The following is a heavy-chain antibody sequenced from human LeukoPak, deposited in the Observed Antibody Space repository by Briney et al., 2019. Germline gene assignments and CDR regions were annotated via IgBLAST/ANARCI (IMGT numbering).Heavy chain of an antibody. J-gene: IGHJ4*02. D-gene: IGHD3-22*01. CDR1: GGSISSYY. Sequence: TSETLSLTCTVSGGSISSYYWSWIRQPPGKGLEWIGYIYYSGSTNYNPSLKSRVTISVDTSKNQFSLKLSSVTAADTAVYYCXXXXYYYDSSGWYYFDYWGQGTLVTVSS. CDR2: IYYSGST. V-gene: IGHV4-59*08. CDR3: XXXXYYYDSSGWYYFDY.